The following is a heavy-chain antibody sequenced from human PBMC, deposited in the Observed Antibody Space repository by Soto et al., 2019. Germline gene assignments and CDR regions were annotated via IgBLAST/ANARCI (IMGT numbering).Heavy chain of an antibody. CDR1: GFTVSSNY. J-gene: IGHJ6*03. Sequence: GGSLRLSCAASGFTVSSNYMSWVRQAPGKGLEWVSVIYSGGSTYYADSVKGRFTISRDNSKNTLYLQMNSLRAEDTAVYYCARGFPGPVEGPFYYMDVWGKGTTVTVSS. D-gene: IGHD1-1*01. CDR2: IYSGGST. V-gene: IGHV3-66*01. CDR3: ARGFPGPVEGPFYYMDV.